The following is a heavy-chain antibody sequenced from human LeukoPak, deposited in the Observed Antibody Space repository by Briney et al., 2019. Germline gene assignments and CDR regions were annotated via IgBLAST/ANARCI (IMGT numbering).Heavy chain of an antibody. CDR2: IGAYNGNT. Sequence: ASGKVSCKASGYTFTSYGITWGRRAPGHGLGWMGWIGAYNGNTNYAQKLQGRVTMTTDTSTSTAYMELRSLRADDTAVYYCARGIDYYDSSGYIDYWGQGTLVTVSS. CDR1: GYTFTSYG. D-gene: IGHD3-22*01. V-gene: IGHV1-18*01. J-gene: IGHJ4*02. CDR3: ARGIDYYDSSGYIDY.